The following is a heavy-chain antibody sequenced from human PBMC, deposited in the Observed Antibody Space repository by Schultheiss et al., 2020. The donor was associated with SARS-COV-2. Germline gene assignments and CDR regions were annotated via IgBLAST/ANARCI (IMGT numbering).Heavy chain of an antibody. D-gene: IGHD6-6*01. Sequence: SGPTLVKPTQTLTLTCTFSGFSLSTSGMCVSWIRQPPGKALEWLALIYWNDDKRYSTSLKTRLTISKDTSKNQVVLTMTNMDPVDTATYYCARMGLYSSSSYFDYWGQGTLVTVSS. J-gene: IGHJ4*02. CDR2: IYWNDDK. CDR3: ARMGLYSSSSYFDY. V-gene: IGHV2-70*01. CDR1: GFSLSTSGMC.